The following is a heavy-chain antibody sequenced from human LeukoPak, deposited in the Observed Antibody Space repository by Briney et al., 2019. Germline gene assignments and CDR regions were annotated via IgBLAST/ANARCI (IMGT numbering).Heavy chain of an antibody. CDR3: AHTSGSGRQFDY. D-gene: IGHD3-10*01. Sequence: SGPTLVKPTQTLTLTCTFSGFSLSTLGVGVGWIRQPPGKALEWLALIYWDDDQRYSPSLKTRLTITKDTSKNQVVLTMTNMDPVDTATYYCAHTSGSGRQFDYWGQGTLVTVSS. V-gene: IGHV2-5*02. CDR1: GFSLSTLGVG. CDR2: IYWDDDQ. J-gene: IGHJ4*02.